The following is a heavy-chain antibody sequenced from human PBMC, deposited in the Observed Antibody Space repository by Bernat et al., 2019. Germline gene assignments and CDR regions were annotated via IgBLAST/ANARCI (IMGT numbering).Heavy chain of an antibody. CDR1: GLTFSSYW. CDR3: ARGKRGYSDLLDY. J-gene: IGHJ4*02. V-gene: IGHV3-74*01. CDR2: ISTDGSAT. Sequence: EVQLVESGGGLLQPGGALRLSCAVSGLTFSSYWMHWVRQAPGKGLVWVSRISTDGSATSYADSVNGRFTISRDNARNTLYLQMNSLRAEDTAVYYCARGKRGYSDLLDYWGQGTLVTVSS. D-gene: IGHD5-18*01.